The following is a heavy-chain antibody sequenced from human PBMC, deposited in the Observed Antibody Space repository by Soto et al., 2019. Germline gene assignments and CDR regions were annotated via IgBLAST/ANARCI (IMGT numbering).Heavy chain of an antibody. CDR3: ARPYRDCSGGSCYSVVGMDV. CDR1: GFTVSSNY. V-gene: IGHV3-53*01. J-gene: IGHJ6*02. CDR2: IYSGGST. Sequence: EVQLVESGGGLIQPGGSLRLSCAASGFTVSSNYMSWVRQAPGKGLEWVSVIYSGGSTYYADSVKGRFTISRDNSKNTWYLQMNSLRAEDSAVYYCARPYRDCSGGSCYSVVGMDVWGQGTTVTVSS. D-gene: IGHD2-15*01.